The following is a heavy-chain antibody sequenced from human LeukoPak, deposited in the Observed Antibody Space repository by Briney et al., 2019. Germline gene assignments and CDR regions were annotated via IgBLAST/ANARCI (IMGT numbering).Heavy chain of an antibody. Sequence: KPSETLSLTCTVSGGSFSSNSYYWGWIRQPPGKGLEWIGSMYYSGSTYYNPSLKSRVTISIDTSKNQFSLKLNSVTAADTAVYYCARQGVGYYGSGSLVHWGQGTLVTVSS. CDR3: ARQGVGYYGSGSLVH. J-gene: IGHJ4*02. D-gene: IGHD3-10*01. V-gene: IGHV4-39*07. CDR2: MYYSGST. CDR1: GGSFSSNSYY.